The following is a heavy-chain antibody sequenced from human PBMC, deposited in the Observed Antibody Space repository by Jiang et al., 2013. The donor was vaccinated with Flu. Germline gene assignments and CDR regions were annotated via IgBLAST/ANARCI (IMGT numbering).Heavy chain of an antibody. D-gene: IGHD3-22*01. CDR3: ARRDYYDSSGYYSYYFDY. V-gene: IGHV5-51*01. CDR2: IYPGDSDT. Sequence: GAEVKKPGESLKISCKGSGYSFSSYWIGWVRQMPGKGLEWMGIIYPGDSDTQYSPSFQGQVTISADKSISTAYLQWSSLKASDTAMYYCARRDYYDSSGYYSYYFDYWGQGTLVTVSS. J-gene: IGHJ4*02. CDR1: GYSFSSYW.